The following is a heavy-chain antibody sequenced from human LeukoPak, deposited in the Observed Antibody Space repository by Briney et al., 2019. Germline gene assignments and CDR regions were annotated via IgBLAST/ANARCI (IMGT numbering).Heavy chain of an antibody. J-gene: IGHJ6*02. D-gene: IGHD2-15*01. V-gene: IGHV4-34*01. CDR3: EKDSHLDV. CDR2: INHSGST. Sequence: SETLSLTCAVYGGSFSGYYWSWIRQPPGKGLEWIGEINHSGSTNYNPSLKSRVTISVDMAKNQFSLKLSSVTAADTAVYYCEKDSHLDVWGHGTTVTVSS. CDR1: GGSFSGYY.